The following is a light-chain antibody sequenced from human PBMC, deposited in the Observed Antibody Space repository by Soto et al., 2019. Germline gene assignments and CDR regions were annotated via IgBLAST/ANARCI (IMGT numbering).Light chain of an antibody. Sequence: QCALTQPPSASGSPGQSVTISCTGTSNAVGGYDYVSWYQHHPGKAPKLMLSEVNKRPSGVPDRFSGSKSGNTASLTVSGLQAEDEADYYCSSYAGSNNFVLFGGGTKVTVL. CDR2: EVN. CDR3: SSYAGSNNFVL. J-gene: IGLJ3*02. V-gene: IGLV2-8*01. CDR1: SNAVGGYDY.